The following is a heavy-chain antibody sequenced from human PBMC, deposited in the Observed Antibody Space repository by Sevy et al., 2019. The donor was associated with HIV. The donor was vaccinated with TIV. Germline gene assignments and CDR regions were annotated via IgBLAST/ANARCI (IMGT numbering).Heavy chain of an antibody. CDR1: GFTFSSYS. Sequence: GGSLRLSYAASGFTFSSYSMNWVRQAPGKGLEWVSYISSGFSTIHYADSVKGRFTISRDNAKNSLYLQMNRLRAEDTAVYYCARDNGDYFLSTSVFDYWGQGTLVTVSS. CDR3: ARDNGDYFLSTSVFDY. CDR2: ISSGFSTI. V-gene: IGHV3-48*01. D-gene: IGHD4-17*01. J-gene: IGHJ4*02.